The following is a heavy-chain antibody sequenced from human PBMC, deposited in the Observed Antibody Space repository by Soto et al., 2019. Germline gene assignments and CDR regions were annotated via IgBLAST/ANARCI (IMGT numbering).Heavy chain of an antibody. J-gene: IGHJ4*02. CDR3: ARARGVDY. D-gene: IGHD3-16*01. V-gene: IGHV3-74*01. Sequence: EVQLVQSGGGFVQPGGSLRLSCAASGFTFSSYWMHWVRQVPGKGMMWVSHINGDGTQRSYADSVKGRFTISRDNANNTLYLEMNSLRAEDTAVYYCARARGVDYWGQGTQVTVSS. CDR1: GFTFSSYW. CDR2: INGDGTQR.